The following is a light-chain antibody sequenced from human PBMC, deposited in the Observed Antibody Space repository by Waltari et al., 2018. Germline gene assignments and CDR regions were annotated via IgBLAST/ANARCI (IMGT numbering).Light chain of an antibody. Sequence: QSALTQPASVSGSPGQSITISCTGTSSDLVTYNRVSWYQQYPGKAPNRMIDEVNSRPYVGSNRSSGSKSSNTASLTISGLQAEDEADYYCSSDTTNTRVFGGGTKLTVL. CDR1: SSDLVTYNR. CDR3: SSDTTNTRV. J-gene: IGLJ3*02. CDR2: EVN. V-gene: IGLV2-14*01.